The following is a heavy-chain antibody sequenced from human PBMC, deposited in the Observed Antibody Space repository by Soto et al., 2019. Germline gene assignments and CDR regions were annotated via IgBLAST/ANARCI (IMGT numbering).Heavy chain of an antibody. J-gene: IGHJ3*02. D-gene: IGHD1-26*01. V-gene: IGHV1-18*04. CDR2: IRGYKGHT. CDR3: ARVLSGFYVDGFDI. Sequence: QVQLVQSGTEVKTPGASVKVSCKASGYNFNSYGISWVRQAPGQGLEWMGGIRGYKGHTTYVQKFQGRVTMTTDISTSIVYMELRSLRSADTAVYYCARVLSGFYVDGFDIWGQGTVFTVSS. CDR1: GYNFNSYG.